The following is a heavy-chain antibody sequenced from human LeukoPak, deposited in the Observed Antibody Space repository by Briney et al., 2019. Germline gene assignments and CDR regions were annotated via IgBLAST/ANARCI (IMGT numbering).Heavy chain of an antibody. Sequence: ASVKVSCKASGYTFTSYGISWVRQAPGQGLEWMGWISAYNGNTNYAQKLQGRVTMTTDTSTSTAYMELRSLGSDDTAVYYCARDTYPYDILTGYYSNWFDPWGQGTLVTVSS. CDR1: GYTFTSYG. CDR2: ISAYNGNT. V-gene: IGHV1-18*01. D-gene: IGHD3-9*01. CDR3: ARDTYPYDILTGYYSNWFDP. J-gene: IGHJ5*02.